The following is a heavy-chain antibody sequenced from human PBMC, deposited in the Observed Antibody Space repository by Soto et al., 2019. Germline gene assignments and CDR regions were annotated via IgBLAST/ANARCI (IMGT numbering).Heavy chain of an antibody. V-gene: IGHV3-7*05. Sequence: EVQLVESGGGLVQPGESLRLSCAASGFTFSAFWMTWLRQAPGKGLEWVANIKRVGTVTHYGDSVEGRCTLSRYNAQNSLFLQRNSLRPEDAAMYYWAIDLSSPGEFFFYAFDVWGQGTFVTVSS. D-gene: IGHD2-21*01. CDR2: IKRVGTVT. CDR3: AIDLSSPGEFFFYAFDV. J-gene: IGHJ3*01. CDR1: GFTFSAFW.